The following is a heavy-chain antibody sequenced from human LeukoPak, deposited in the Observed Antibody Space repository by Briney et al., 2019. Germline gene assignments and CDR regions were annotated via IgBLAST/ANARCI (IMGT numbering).Heavy chain of an antibody. J-gene: IGHJ5*02. CDR1: GFTFSGYS. Sequence: GGSLRLPCAASGFTFSGYSMNWVRQAPGKGLEWISYISSDSSTIYYADSVKGRFTISRDNVKKSLYLQMNSLRDEDTAVYYCAREGYGSGSWREWFDPWGQGTLVTVSS. V-gene: IGHV3-48*02. D-gene: IGHD3-10*01. CDR3: AREGYGSGSWREWFDP. CDR2: ISSDSSTI.